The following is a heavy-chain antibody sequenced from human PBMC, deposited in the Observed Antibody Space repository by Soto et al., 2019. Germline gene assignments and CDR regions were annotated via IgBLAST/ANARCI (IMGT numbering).Heavy chain of an antibody. V-gene: IGHV4-4*02. CDR3: ARKVIVVIPGSGDWFDP. J-gene: IGHJ5*02. D-gene: IGHD3-22*01. CDR1: GGSISSSNW. Sequence: PSETLSLTCAVSGGSISSSNWWSWVRQPPGKGLEWIGEIYHSGSTNYNPSLKSRVTISVDKSKNQFSLKLSSVTAADTAVYYCARKVIVVIPGSGDWFDPWGQGTLVTVS. CDR2: IYHSGST.